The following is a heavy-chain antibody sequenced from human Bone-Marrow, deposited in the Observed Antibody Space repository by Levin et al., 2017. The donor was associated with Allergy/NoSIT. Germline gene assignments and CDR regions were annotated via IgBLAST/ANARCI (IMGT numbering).Heavy chain of an antibody. V-gene: IGHV3-74*01. D-gene: IGHD6-6*01. J-gene: IGHJ6*02. CDR1: GFTFSSYW. Sequence: GGSLRLSCAASGFTFSSYWMHWVRQAPGKGLVWVSRINSDGSSTSYADSVKGRFTISRDNAKNTLYLQMNSLRAEDTAVYYCARERVGIAARRGYYGMDVWGQGTTVTVSS. CDR2: INSDGSST. CDR3: ARERVGIAARRGYYGMDV.